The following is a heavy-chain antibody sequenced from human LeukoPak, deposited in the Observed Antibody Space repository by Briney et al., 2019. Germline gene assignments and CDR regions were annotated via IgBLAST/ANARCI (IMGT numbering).Heavy chain of an antibody. D-gene: IGHD3-10*01. J-gene: IGHJ4*02. CDR2: INPNSGGT. CDR3: ARDSIKNLYYGSGRDPISYFDY. V-gene: IGHV1-2*02. Sequence: ASVKVSCKASGGTFSSYAISWVRQAPGQGLEWMGWINPNSGGTNYAQKFQGRVTMTRDTSISTAYMELSRLRSDDTAVYYCARDSIKNLYYGSGRDPISYFDYWGQGTLVTVSS. CDR1: GGTFSSYA.